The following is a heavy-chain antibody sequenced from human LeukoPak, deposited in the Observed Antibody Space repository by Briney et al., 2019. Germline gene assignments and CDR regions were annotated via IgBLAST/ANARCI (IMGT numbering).Heavy chain of an antibody. D-gene: IGHD3-10*01. Sequence: SQTLSLTCAISGDSVSTNSAAWNWIRQSPSRGLEWLGRTYYRSKWYNDYAVSVQTRITVNPDTSKNQLSLQLSSVTPEDTAVYYCVRSYGPGTYGWFDSWGQGTLVTASS. CDR3: VRSYGPGTYGWFDS. J-gene: IGHJ5*01. V-gene: IGHV6-1*01. CDR1: GDSVSTNSAA. CDR2: TYYRSKWYN.